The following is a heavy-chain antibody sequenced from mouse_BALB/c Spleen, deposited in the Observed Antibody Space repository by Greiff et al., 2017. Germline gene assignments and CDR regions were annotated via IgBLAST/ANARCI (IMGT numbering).Heavy chain of an antibody. CDR3: NPHYYGNDY. V-gene: IGHV14-4*02. D-gene: IGHD1-1*01. J-gene: IGHJ2*01. CDR1: GFNIKDYY. CDR2: IDPENGDT. Sequence: EVQLQESGAELVRSGASVKLSCTASGFNIKDYYMHWVKQRPEQGLEWIGWIDPENGDTEYAPKFQGKATMTADTSSNTAYLQLSSLTSEDTAVYYCNPHYYGNDYWGQGTTRTVSS.